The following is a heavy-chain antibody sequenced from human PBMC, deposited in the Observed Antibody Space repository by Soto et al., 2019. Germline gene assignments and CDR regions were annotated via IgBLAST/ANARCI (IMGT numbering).Heavy chain of an antibody. CDR2: ISGSGGRS. J-gene: IGHJ4*02. Sequence: EVQLSDSGGGLVQPGGSLRLSCAASGFTFSNYAMTWVRQGPGKGLEWVSGISGSGGRSYYADSVKGPFTISRDNSKSPLDLQMNTLSAEDTAVYYCAKAYFVWSSEQPYYFAYWGQGTLVTVSS. V-gene: IGHV3-23*01. D-gene: IGHD3-16*01. CDR3: AKAYFVWSSEQPYYFAY. CDR1: GFTFSNYA.